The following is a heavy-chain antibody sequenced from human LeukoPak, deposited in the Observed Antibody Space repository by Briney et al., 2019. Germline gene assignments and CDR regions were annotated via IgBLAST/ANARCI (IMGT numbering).Heavy chain of an antibody. CDR1: GCTFTSYD. J-gene: IGHJ4*02. CDR3: ARFSGYDYEYFDY. D-gene: IGHD5-12*01. V-gene: IGHV1-8*01. CDR2: MNPNSGNT. Sequence: ASVTVSCKASGCTFTSYDINWVRQATGQGREWMGWMNPNSGNTAYAQKFQGRVTMTRNTSISTAYIELSGLRSEDTAVYYCARFSGYDYEYFDYWGQGTLVTVSS.